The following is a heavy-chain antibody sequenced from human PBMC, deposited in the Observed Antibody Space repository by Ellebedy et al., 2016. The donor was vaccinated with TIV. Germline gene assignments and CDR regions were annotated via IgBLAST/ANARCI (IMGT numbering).Heavy chain of an antibody. D-gene: IGHD3-10*01. CDR2: ISSSTTYT. CDR1: GFTFSDYY. V-gene: IGHV3-11*06. Sequence: PGGSLRLSCAASGFTFSDYYMSWIRQAPGKGLEWISYISSSTTYTNYADSVKGRFTISRDNAKNSLYLRMNSLSAEDTAVYYCARDYYGSGSYSSDWGQGTLVTVSS. CDR3: ARDYYGSGSYSSD. J-gene: IGHJ4*02.